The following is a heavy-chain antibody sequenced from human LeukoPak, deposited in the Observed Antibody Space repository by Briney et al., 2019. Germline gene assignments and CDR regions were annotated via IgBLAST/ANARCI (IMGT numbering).Heavy chain of an antibody. Sequence: KPGGSLRLSCAAPGFTFSDYYMSWIRQAPGKGLEWVSYISSSGSTIYYADSVKGRFTISRDNAKNSLYLQMNSLRAEDTAVYYCARLYCSSTSCYQYYFDYWGQGTLVTVSS. CDR3: ARLYCSSTSCYQYYFDY. V-gene: IGHV3-11*01. CDR1: GFTFSDYY. D-gene: IGHD2-2*01. J-gene: IGHJ4*02. CDR2: ISSSGSTI.